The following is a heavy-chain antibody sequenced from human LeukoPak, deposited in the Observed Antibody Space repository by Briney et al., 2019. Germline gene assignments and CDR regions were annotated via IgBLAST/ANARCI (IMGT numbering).Heavy chain of an antibody. Sequence: PSETLSLTCSVSGDSVSSGYWSWIRQPPGKGLEWIGYIYDSGITDYNSSLKSRLTISVDTSNNQFSLNLRSVTAADTAVYYCAGRGHRYSRDWGQGILVTVSP. CDR1: GDSVSSGY. V-gene: IGHV4-4*09. J-gene: IGHJ1*01. CDR3: AGRGHRYSRD. CDR2: IYDSGIT. D-gene: IGHD2-15*01.